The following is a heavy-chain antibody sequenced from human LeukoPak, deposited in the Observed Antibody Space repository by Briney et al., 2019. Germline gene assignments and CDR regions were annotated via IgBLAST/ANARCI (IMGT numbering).Heavy chain of an antibody. V-gene: IGHV4-39*01. D-gene: IGHD4/OR15-4a*01. Sequence: SETLSLTCSVSGGPISSSRNYWVWIRQPPGKGLVWIGNIYYNGRTFYNPSLKSRVSISIDTSRKQFSLKVTSVTAADTGVYYCARHALYGGIDDYWGQGTLVTVSS. CDR3: ARHALYGGIDDY. CDR1: GGPISSSRNY. CDR2: IYYNGRT. J-gene: IGHJ4*02.